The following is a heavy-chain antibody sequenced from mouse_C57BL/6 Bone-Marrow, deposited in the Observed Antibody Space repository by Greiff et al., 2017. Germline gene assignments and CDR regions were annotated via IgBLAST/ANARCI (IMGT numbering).Heavy chain of an antibody. CDR3: ARRGDGRDWYFDV. Sequence: EVMLVESGGDLVKPGGSLKLSCAASGFTFSSYGMSWVRQTPDKRLEWVATISSGGSYTYYPDSVKGRFTISRDNAKNTLYLQMSSQMSEDTAMYYCARRGDGRDWYFDVWGTGTTVTVSS. J-gene: IGHJ1*03. CDR2: ISSGGSYT. V-gene: IGHV5-6*02. CDR1: GFTFSSYG.